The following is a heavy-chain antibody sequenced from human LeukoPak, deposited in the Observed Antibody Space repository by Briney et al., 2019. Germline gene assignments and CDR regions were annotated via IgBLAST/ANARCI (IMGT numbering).Heavy chain of an antibody. Sequence: GGSLRLSCAASGFTFSSYSMNWVRQAPGKGLEWASSISSSSSYIYYADSVKGRFTISRDNAKNPLYLQMNSLRAEDTAVYYCARDSRGYSGYDGNDYWGQGTLVTVSS. CDR1: GFTFSSYS. CDR3: ARDSRGYSGYDGNDY. V-gene: IGHV3-21*01. CDR2: ISSSSSYI. D-gene: IGHD5-12*01. J-gene: IGHJ4*02.